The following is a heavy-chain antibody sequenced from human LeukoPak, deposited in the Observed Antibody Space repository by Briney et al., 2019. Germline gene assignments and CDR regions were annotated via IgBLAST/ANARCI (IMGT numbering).Heavy chain of an antibody. V-gene: IGHV4-34*01. Sequence: PSETLSLTCAVYGGSFSGYYWSWIRQPPGKGLEWIGEINHSGSTNYNPSLKSQVTISVDTSKNQFSLKLSSVTAADTAVYYCARLSKGILYYYMDVWGKGTTVSISS. D-gene: IGHD1-14*01. J-gene: IGHJ6*03. CDR1: GGSFSGYY. CDR3: ARLSKGILYYYMDV. CDR2: INHSGST.